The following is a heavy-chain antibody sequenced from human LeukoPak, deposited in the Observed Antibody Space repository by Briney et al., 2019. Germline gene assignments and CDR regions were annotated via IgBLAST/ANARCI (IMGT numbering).Heavy chain of an antibody. D-gene: IGHD6-19*01. CDR1: GFTFSSYW. Sequence: GGSLRLSCAASGFTFSSYWMHWVRQAPGKGLVWVSRINSDGSSTSYADSVKGRFTISRDNATNTLYLQMNSLRAEDTAVYYCARDLGGGSSGWYGYYYGMDVWGQGTTVTVSS. CDR3: ARDLGGGSSGWYGYYYGMDV. CDR2: INSDGSST. V-gene: IGHV3-74*01. J-gene: IGHJ6*02.